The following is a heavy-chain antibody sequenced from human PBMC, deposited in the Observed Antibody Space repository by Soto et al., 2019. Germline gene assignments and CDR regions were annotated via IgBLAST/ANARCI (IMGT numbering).Heavy chain of an antibody. D-gene: IGHD6-19*01. V-gene: IGHV4-31*03. CDR2: IYYSGST. J-gene: IGHJ5*02. CDR1: GGSISSGGYY. Sequence: QVQLQESGPGLVKPSQTLSLTCTVSGGSISSGGYYWSWIRQHPGKGLEWIGYIYYSGSTYYNPSLKSRVRISVDTSKNQFSLKLSSVTAADTAVYYCARGEVVAVAGTGWFDPWGQGTLVTVSS. CDR3: ARGEVVAVAGTGWFDP.